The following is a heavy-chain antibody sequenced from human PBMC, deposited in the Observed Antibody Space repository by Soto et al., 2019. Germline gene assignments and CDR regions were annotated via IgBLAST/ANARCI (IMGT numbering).Heavy chain of an antibody. CDR2: INHSGST. V-gene: IGHV4-34*01. Sequence: QVQLQQWGAGLLKPSETLSLTCAVYGGSFSGYYWSWIRQPPGKGLEWIGEINHSGSTNYNPALKSRVTISVDPSKNQFSLKLSSVTAADTAVYYCARRGQIIVAGIYFDYWGQGTLVTVSS. J-gene: IGHJ4*02. D-gene: IGHD6-19*01. CDR3: ARRGQIIVAGIYFDY. CDR1: GGSFSGYY.